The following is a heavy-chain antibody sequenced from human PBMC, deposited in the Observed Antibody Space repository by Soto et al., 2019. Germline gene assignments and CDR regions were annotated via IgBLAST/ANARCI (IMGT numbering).Heavy chain of an antibody. V-gene: IGHV4-39*01. Sequence: SETLSLTCTVSGGSISSSSYYWGWIRQPPGKGLEWTGIIYYSGSTYYNPSLKSRVTISVDTSKNQFSLELTSVTAADTAVYYCASGDLFYYDNSGYFRHYFQHWGQGTLVTVS. CDR3: ASGDLFYYDNSGYFRHYFQH. J-gene: IGHJ1*01. CDR1: GGSISSSSYY. CDR2: IYYSGST. D-gene: IGHD3-22*01.